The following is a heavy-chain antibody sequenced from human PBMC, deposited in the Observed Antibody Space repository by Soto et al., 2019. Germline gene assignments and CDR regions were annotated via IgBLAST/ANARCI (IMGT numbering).Heavy chain of an antibody. D-gene: IGHD2-21*02. CDR1: GVTFSSYG. V-gene: IGHV3-33*01. Sequence: GGSLRLACAASGVTFSSYGMHWVRQASGKGLEWVAVIWYDGSNKYYADSVKGRFTISRDNSKNTLYLQMNSLRAEDTAVYYCAREDGARVTSNIDYWGQGTLVTVSS. CDR3: AREDGARVTSNIDY. CDR2: IWYDGSNK. J-gene: IGHJ4*02.